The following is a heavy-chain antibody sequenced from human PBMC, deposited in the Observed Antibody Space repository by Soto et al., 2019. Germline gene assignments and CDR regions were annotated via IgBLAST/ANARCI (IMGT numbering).Heavy chain of an antibody. CDR1: GFTFSSYA. D-gene: IGHD2-8*01. Sequence: GGSLRLSCAASGFTFSSYAMHWVRQAPGKGLEWVAVISYDGSNKYYADSVKGRFTISRDNSKNTLYLQMNSLRAEDTAVYYCARAGCTNGVCWGYGMDVWGQGTTVTVSS. CDR2: ISYDGSNK. CDR3: ARAGCTNGVCWGYGMDV. V-gene: IGHV3-30-3*01. J-gene: IGHJ6*02.